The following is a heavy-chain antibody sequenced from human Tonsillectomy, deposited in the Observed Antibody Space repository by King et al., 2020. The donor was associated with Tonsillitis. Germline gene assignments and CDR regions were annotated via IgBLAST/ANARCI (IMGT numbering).Heavy chain of an antibody. J-gene: IGHJ5*02. Sequence: TLKESGPVLVKPTETLTLPCTVSGFSLSNGRMGVSWIRQPPGKALEWLAHIFSKCEKSYHTSLKSRLTISKETSKNQVGLNMTHMDPVYTATYYCARRYNWFEPWGQGTLVTVPS. CDR3: ARRYNWFEP. V-gene: IGHV2-26*01. CDR1: GFSLSNGRMG. CDR2: IFSKCEK.